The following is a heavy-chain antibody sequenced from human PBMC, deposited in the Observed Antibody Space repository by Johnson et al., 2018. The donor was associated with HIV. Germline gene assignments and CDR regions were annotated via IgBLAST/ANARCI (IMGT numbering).Heavy chain of an antibody. CDR1: GFTFDDYT. CDR2: ISWDGGST. CDR3: ARDWGAFDI. Sequence: VQLVESGGVVVQPGGSLRLSCAASGFTFDDYTMHWVRQAPGKGLEWVSLISWDGGSTYYADSVKGRFTISRENAKNSLYLQMNSLRAEDTAVYYCARDWGAFDIWGQGTMVTVSS. V-gene: IGHV3-43*01. J-gene: IGHJ3*02. D-gene: IGHD3-16*01.